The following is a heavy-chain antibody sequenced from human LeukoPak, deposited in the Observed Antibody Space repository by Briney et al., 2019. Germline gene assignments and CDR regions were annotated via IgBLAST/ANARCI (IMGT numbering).Heavy chain of an antibody. CDR3: ARSIGYGES. CDR1: GFTFSTSW. Sequence: GGSLRLSCTASGFTFSTSWMHWVRQAAGKGLEWVSHVSTGGSTTAYADSVKGRFTISRDNAKNTVYLQMNSLRAEDTAVYYCARSIGYGESWGQGTLVTVSS. V-gene: IGHV3-74*01. J-gene: IGHJ5*02. CDR2: VSTGGSTT. D-gene: IGHD3-10*01.